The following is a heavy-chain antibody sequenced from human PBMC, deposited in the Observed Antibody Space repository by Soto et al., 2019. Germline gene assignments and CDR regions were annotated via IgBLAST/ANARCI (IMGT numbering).Heavy chain of an antibody. Sequence: PSETLSLTCTVSGGSISSISYYCGWIRQPPGKGLEWIGSIYYSGSTYYNPSLKSRVTISVDTSKNQFSLKLSSVTAADTAVYYCARHARDIVLMVYAIPQGGYMDVWGKGTTATVSS. D-gene: IGHD2-8*01. V-gene: IGHV4-39*01. CDR1: GGSISSISYY. CDR2: IYYSGST. J-gene: IGHJ6*03. CDR3: ARHARDIVLMVYAIPQGGYMDV.